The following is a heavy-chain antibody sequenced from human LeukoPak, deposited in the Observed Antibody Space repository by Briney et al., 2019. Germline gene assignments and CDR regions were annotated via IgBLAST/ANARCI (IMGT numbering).Heavy chain of an antibody. D-gene: IGHD3-22*01. CDR3: ARDWEETGQSSSGPNWYSRNCSGP. CDR1: GYTFTSYG. Sequence: ASLKLSCKASGYTFTSYGISWVRQAPGRGLEWVGWISTYEGSTNYAQRFQGRVTMTTDTSTNTAYMELRSLTSDDTAVYYCARDWEETGQSSSGPNWYSRNCSGPWGQGTPGSVSS. J-gene: IGHJ5*02. V-gene: IGHV1-18*01. CDR2: ISTYEGST.